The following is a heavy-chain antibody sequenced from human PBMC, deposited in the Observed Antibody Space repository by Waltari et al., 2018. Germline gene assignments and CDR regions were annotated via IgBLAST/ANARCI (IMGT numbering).Heavy chain of an antibody. CDR1: GGSISSSSYY. CDR2: IYYSGST. V-gene: IGHV4-39*07. CDR3: ARDITGTTLWY. Sequence: QLQLQESGPGLVKPSETLSLTCTVSGGSISSSSYYWGWIRQPPGKGLEWIGSIYYSGSTYYNPSLKGRVTISVDTSKNQFSLKLSSVTAADTAVYYCARDITGTTLWYWGQGTLVTVSS. J-gene: IGHJ4*02. D-gene: IGHD1-20*01.